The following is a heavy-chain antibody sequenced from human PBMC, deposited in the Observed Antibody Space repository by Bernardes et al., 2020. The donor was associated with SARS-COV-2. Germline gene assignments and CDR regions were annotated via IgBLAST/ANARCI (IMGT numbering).Heavy chain of an antibody. CDR3: RKGQIGVVAATTPGMDV. J-gene: IGHJ6*02. CDR1: GGSISSSSYY. D-gene: IGHD2-15*01. CDR2: IYYSGST. V-gene: IGHV4-39*01. Sequence: SEPLPLTCSVSGGSISSSSYYWGWILQPPGKGLEWIGSIYYSGSTYYNPSLKSRVTISVDTSKNQFSLKLSSVTAADTAVYYCRKGQIGVVAATTPGMDVWGQGTTVTVSS.